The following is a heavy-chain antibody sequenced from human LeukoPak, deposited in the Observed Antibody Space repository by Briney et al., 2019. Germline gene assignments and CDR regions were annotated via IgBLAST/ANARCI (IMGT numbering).Heavy chain of an antibody. V-gene: IGHV4-34*01. J-gene: IGHJ4*02. CDR2: INHSGST. CDR3: ARGRYLTTSGGAAAGFLDY. CDR1: GGSFSGYY. Sequence: SETLSLTCAVSGGSFSGYYWNWIRQSPGKGLEWIGEINHSGSTHYNPSLKSRVTISVDTSQKPFSLRLTSVTAADTAVYYCARGRYLTTSGGAAAGFLDYWGQGSLVTVST. D-gene: IGHD6-13*01.